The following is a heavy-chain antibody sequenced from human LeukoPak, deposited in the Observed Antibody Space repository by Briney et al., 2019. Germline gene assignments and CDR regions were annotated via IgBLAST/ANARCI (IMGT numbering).Heavy chain of an antibody. D-gene: IGHD3-10*01. V-gene: IGHV4-59*01. CDR2: IYYSGST. J-gene: IGHJ4*02. CDR3: ARVVYSGSWGYFDY. CDR1: GGSISTYY. Sequence: SETLSLTCTVSGGSISTYYWSWIRQSPGKGLEWIGYIYYSGSTSYNPSLKSRVTISIDTAKTQFSLKLSSVTAADTAVYYCARVVYSGSWGYFDYWGQGALVTVSS.